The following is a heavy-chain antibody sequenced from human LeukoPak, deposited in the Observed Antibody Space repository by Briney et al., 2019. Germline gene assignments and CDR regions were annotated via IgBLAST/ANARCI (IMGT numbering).Heavy chain of an antibody. CDR3: AREDCSSTSCPDC. Sequence: PGRFLRLSCAASGFTFSSYAMHWVRQAPGKGLEWVAVISYDGSNKYYADSVKGRFTISRDNSKNTLYLQMNSLRAEDTAVYYCAREDCSSTSCPDCWGQGTLVTVSS. CDR1: GFTFSSYA. J-gene: IGHJ4*02. CDR2: ISYDGSNK. V-gene: IGHV3-30-3*01. D-gene: IGHD2-2*01.